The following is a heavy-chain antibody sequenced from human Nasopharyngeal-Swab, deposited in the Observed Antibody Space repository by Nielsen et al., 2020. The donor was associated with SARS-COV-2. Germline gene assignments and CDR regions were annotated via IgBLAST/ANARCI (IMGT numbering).Heavy chain of an antibody. J-gene: IGHJ6*02. Sequence: VRQAPGKGLESIGHMYSSGRTNYNPSLKSRVTMSLDTSGNQFSLRLNSVTAADTAVYFCARSRGNFYDYGMDVWGQGTTVTVSS. V-gene: IGHV4-4*01. CDR2: MYSSGRT. D-gene: IGHD3-10*01. CDR3: ARSRGNFYDYGMDV.